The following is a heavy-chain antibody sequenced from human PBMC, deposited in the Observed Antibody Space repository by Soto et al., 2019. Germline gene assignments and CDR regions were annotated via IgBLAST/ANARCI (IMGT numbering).Heavy chain of an antibody. CDR2: TSYDENNK. CDR1: GFTFGSYT. D-gene: IGHD4-17*01. Sequence: QVQLVESGGGVVQPGRSLRLSCAASGFTFGSYTMHWVRQAPGKGLEWVAATSYDENNKVYADSVKGRFTISRDNSRNTLYLQMNSLRVEDTAVYYCARRGGDYPGPFDYWGQGNPVTVSS. CDR3: ARRGGDYPGPFDY. J-gene: IGHJ4*02. V-gene: IGHV3-30-3*01.